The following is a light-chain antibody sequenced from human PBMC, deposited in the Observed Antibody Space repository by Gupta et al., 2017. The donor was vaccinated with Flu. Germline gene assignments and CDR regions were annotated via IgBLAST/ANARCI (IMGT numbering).Light chain of an antibody. CDR2: YDN. CDR1: SAKVGNYD. V-gene: IGLV1-36*01. Sequence: RDTITSTGPSAKVGNYDASWYQQHPAQAPLLLMYYDNSRPSGISDRFSGSTSGTTASLPIIGAQAEDEADYYCSARDASRNRWVFGGGTKLTVL. CDR3: SARDASRNRWV. J-gene: IGLJ3*02.